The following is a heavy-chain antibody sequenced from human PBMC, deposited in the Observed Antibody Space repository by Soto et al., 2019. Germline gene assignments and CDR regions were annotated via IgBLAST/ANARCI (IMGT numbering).Heavy chain of an antibody. D-gene: IGHD4-17*01. V-gene: IGHV4-31*03. CDR2: IYYIGST. Sequence: QVQLQESGPGLVKPSQTLSLTCTVSGGSISSGGYYWSWILQHPGKGLEWIGYIYYIGSTYYNPFLKSRVTIAVDPSKNQLSLKLSSVTAADTAVYYCAREDETVTKGPLFDYWGQGTLVTVS. CDR1: GGSISSGGYY. J-gene: IGHJ4*02. CDR3: AREDETVTKGPLFDY.